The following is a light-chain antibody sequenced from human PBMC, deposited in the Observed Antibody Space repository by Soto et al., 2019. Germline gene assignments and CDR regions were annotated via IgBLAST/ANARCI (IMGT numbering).Light chain of an antibody. J-gene: IGKJ2*01. CDR3: QQYGSSHPMYT. CDR2: GAS. CDR1: QSVSSSY. Sequence: EIVLTQTPGTLSLSPAERATLSCRASQSVSSSYLAWYQQKPGQAPRLLIYGASSRATGIPDRFSGSGSGTDFTLTISRLEPEDFAVYYCQQYGSSHPMYTFRQGTKLEIK. V-gene: IGKV3-20*01.